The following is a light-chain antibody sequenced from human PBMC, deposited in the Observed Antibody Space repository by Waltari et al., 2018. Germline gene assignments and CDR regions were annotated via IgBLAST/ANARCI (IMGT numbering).Light chain of an antibody. V-gene: IGLV2-8*01. CDR3: SSYAGSNTLV. CDR1: NSDIGTYNY. J-gene: IGLJ2*01. CDR2: EVN. Sequence: QSALTQPPSASGSPGQSVTIPCSGTNSDIGTYNYVSWFQQHPGRAPKPLIYEVNKRPSGVPDRFSGSKSDNRASLTVSGLQADDEAVYHCSSYAGSNTLVFGGGTRLTVL.